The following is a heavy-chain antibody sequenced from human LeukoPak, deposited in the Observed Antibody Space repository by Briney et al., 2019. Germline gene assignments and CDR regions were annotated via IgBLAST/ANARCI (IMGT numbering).Heavy chain of an antibody. J-gene: IGHJ4*02. CDR3: ATVTGRMGATDFDY. CDR2: FDPEDGET. V-gene: IGHV1-24*01. D-gene: IGHD1-26*01. CDR1: GYTLTELS. Sequence: ASVKVSCKVSGYTLTELSMHWVRQAPGKGLEWMGGFDPEDGETIYAQKFQGRVTMTEDTSTDTAYMELSSLRSEDTAVYYCATVTGRMGATDFDYWGQGTLVTDSS.